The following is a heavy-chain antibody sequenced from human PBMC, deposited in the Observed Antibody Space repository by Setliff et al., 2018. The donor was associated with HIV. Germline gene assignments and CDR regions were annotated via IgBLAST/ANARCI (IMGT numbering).Heavy chain of an antibody. Sequence: SETLSLTCNVSGGSIRSSSYYWGWIRQPPGKRLEGIGSIYYRGNTYYNPSLKSRVTISVDTSKNQFSLKLTSVTAADTAMYYCARHYGAVKSVVTVVAKYFPHWGQGTLVTVSS. CDR2: IYYRGNT. CDR1: GGSIRSSSYY. J-gene: IGHJ1*01. CDR3: ARHYGAVKSVVTVVAKYFPH. D-gene: IGHD2-21*02. V-gene: IGHV4-39*01.